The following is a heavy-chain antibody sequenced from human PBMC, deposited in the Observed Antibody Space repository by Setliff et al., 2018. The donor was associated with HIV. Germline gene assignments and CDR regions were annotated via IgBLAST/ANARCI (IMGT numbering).Heavy chain of an antibody. D-gene: IGHD2-21*01. J-gene: IGHJ4*02. Sequence: SETLSLTCTVSGGSVSRGTYYWSWVRQSPGKGLEWIGYSYYTGSTNYNPSLKSRVTISVDTSKNQFSLKLTSVTAADTAIYYCSRGSLQLWGVFDYWGQGTLVTVSS. V-gene: IGHV4-61*01. CDR1: GGSVSRGTYY. CDR3: SRGSLQLWGVFDY. CDR2: SYYTGST.